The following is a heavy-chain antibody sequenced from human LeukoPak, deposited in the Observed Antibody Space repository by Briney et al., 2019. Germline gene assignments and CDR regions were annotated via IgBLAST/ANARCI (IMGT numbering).Heavy chain of an antibody. CDR2: IYSGGST. CDR1: GFTVSSNY. J-gene: IGHJ4*02. Sequence: GRSLRLSCAASGFTVSSNYMSWVRQAPGKGLEWVSVIYSGGSTYYADSVKGRFTISRDNSKNTLYLQMNSLRAEDTAVYYCARGGIAAAGPDYWGQGTLVTVSS. CDR3: ARGGIAAAGPDY. V-gene: IGHV3-53*01. D-gene: IGHD6-13*01.